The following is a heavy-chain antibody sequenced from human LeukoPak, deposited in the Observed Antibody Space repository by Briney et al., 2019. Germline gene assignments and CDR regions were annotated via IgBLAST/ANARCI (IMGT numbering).Heavy chain of an antibody. CDR2: IYHSGST. CDR3: ARVRYYGMDV. V-gene: IGHV4-30-2*01. J-gene: IGHJ6*02. Sequence: SQTLSLTCAVSGGSISSGGYSWSWIRQPSGKGLEWIGYIYHSGSTYYNPSLKSRVTISVDRSKNQFSLKLSSVTAADTAVYYCARVRYYGMDVWGQGTTVTVSS. CDR1: GGSISSGGYS.